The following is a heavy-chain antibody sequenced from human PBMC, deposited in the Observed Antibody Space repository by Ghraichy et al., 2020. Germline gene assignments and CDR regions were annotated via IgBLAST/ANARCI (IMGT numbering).Heavy chain of an antibody. V-gene: IGHV4-34*01. CDR2: INHSGST. CDR1: GGSFSGYY. CDR3: ARKCPVKPPLVTTVTTTLDQNWFDP. D-gene: IGHD4-17*01. Sequence: SETLSLTCAVYGGSFSGYYWSWIRQPPGKGLEWIGEINHSGSTNYNPSLKSRVTISVDTSKNQFSLKLSSVTAADTAVYYCARKCPVKPPLVTTVTTTLDQNWFDPWGQGTLVTVSS. J-gene: IGHJ5*02.